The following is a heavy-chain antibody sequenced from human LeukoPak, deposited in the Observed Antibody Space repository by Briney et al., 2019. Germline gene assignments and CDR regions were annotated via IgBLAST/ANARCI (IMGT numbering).Heavy chain of an antibody. Sequence: ASVTVSCKASGYTFTSYVMHWVRQAPGQRLEWMGWINAGNGNTKYSQRFQGRVTITRDTSASTAYMELSSLRSEDTAVYYCARSKLLRFLEWLSPFDYWGQGTLVTVSS. CDR3: ARSKLLRFLEWLSPFDY. CDR2: INAGNGNT. CDR1: GYTFTSYV. V-gene: IGHV1-3*01. J-gene: IGHJ4*02. D-gene: IGHD3-3*01.